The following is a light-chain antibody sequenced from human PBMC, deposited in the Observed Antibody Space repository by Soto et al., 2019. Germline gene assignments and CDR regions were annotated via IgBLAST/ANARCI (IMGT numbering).Light chain of an antibody. CDR1: SSDVGGYNY. J-gene: IGLJ1*01. V-gene: IGLV2-8*01. Sequence: QSALTQTPSASGSPGQSVTISCTGTSSDVGGYNYVSWYQQHPGKAPKLMIYEVSKRPSGVPDRFSGSKSGNTASLTVSGLQGEDEADYYCSSYAGSNNYVFGTGTKLTVL. CDR2: EVS. CDR3: SSYAGSNNYV.